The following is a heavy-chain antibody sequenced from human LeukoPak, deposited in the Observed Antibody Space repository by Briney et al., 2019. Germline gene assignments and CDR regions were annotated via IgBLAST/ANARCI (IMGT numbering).Heavy chain of an antibody. J-gene: IGHJ6*02. CDR1: GYIFTDYY. CDR3: ARSRTPFYYYGMHV. CDR2: IDPNSGGT. Sequence: GASVKVSRKASGYIFTDYYIHWIRQAPGQGLEWMGWIDPNSGGTHHAPNFQGRATVTRDTSSSTVYMDLSRLRSADTAIYYCARSRTPFYYYGMHVWGLGTSVTVSS. V-gene: IGHV1-2*02. D-gene: IGHD1-1*01.